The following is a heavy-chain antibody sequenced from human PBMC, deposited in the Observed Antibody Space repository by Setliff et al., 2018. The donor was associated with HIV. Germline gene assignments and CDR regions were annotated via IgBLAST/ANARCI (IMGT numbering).Heavy chain of an antibody. V-gene: IGHV3-66*01. CDR1: GFSVSNYY. Sequence: PGGSLRLSCAASGFSVSNYYMAWVRQAPGKGLEWVSTIYSGGDSYHADSVKGRFTISRDNGKNSVHLQMARLRVEDTAVYYCARGVLAEARGVWGNGTTVTVSS. D-gene: IGHD6-25*01. CDR3: ARGVLAEARGV. CDR2: IYSGGDS. J-gene: IGHJ6*04.